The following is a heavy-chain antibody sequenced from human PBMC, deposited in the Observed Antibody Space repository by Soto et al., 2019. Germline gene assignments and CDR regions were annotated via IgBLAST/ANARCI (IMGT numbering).Heavy chain of an antibody. V-gene: IGHV1-18*01. D-gene: IGHD4-4*01. J-gene: IGHJ6*03. CDR1: GYTFTSYG. Sequence: QVQLVQSGAEVKKPGASVKVSCKASGYTFTSYGISWVRQAPGQGLEWMGWISAYNGNTNYAQKLQGRVTMTTDTSTSTAYMELRSLRSDDTAVYYCAREYYSKGRPYYYYMDVWGKGTTVTVSS. CDR2: ISAYNGNT. CDR3: AREYYSKGRPYYYYMDV.